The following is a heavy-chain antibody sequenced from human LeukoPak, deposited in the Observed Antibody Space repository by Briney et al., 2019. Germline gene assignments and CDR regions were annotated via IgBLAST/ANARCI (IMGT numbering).Heavy chain of an antibody. CDR2: INHSGST. CDR1: GGSFSGYY. V-gene: IGHV4-34*01. Sequence: SETLSLTCAVYGGSFSGYYWSWIRQPPGKGLEWIGEINHSGSTNYNPSLKSRVTISVDTSKNQFSLKLSSVTAADTAVYYCARDCDYDSSGYGGPFDYWGQGTLVTVSS. J-gene: IGHJ4*02. CDR3: ARDCDYDSSGYGGPFDY. D-gene: IGHD3-22*01.